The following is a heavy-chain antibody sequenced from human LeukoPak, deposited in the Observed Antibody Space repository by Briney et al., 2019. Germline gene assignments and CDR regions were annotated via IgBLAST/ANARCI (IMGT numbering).Heavy chain of an antibody. V-gene: IGHV3-30*02. CDR1: GFTFSSYG. Sequence: GGSLRLSCAASGFTFSSYGMHWVRQAPGKGLEWVAFIRYDGSNKYYADSVKGRFTISRDNSKNTLYLQMNSLRAEDTAVYYCAKGKGDYYGSGGNPGHYFDYWGQGTLVTVSS. D-gene: IGHD3-10*01. CDR3: AKGKGDYYGSGGNPGHYFDY. J-gene: IGHJ4*02. CDR2: IRYDGSNK.